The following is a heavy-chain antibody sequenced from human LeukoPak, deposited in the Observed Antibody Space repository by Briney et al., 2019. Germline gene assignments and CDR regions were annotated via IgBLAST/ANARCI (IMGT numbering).Heavy chain of an antibody. CDR1: GGTFSSYA. V-gene: IGHV1-69*01. CDR2: IIPIFGTA. Sequence: SVKVSCKASGGTFSSYAISWVRQAPGQGLEWMGEIIPIFGTANYAQKFQGRVTITADESTSTAYMELSSLRSEDTAVYYCASSYYYDSSGYSNYHYYYGMDVWGQGTTVTVSS. J-gene: IGHJ6*02. CDR3: ASSYYYDSSGYSNYHYYYGMDV. D-gene: IGHD3-22*01.